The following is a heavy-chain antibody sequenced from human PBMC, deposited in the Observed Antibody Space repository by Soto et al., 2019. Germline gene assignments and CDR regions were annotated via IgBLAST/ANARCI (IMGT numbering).Heavy chain of an antibody. CDR3: ARIPVDTYMVYWFDP. V-gene: IGHV4-61*01. D-gene: IGHD5-18*01. CDR2: IYYSGST. CDR1: GGSVSSGSYY. Sequence: SGTLSLTCTVTGGSVSSGSYYWSWMRQPPGKGLEWIGYIYYSGSTNYNPSLKSRVTISLDTSKNQFSLKLSSVTAGDTAVYYCARIPVDTYMVYWFDPWGQGTLVTVSS. J-gene: IGHJ5*02.